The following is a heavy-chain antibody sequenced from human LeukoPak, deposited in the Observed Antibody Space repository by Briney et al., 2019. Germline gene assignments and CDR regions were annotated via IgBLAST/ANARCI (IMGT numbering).Heavy chain of an antibody. CDR2: IYYSGST. D-gene: IGHD5-12*01. CDR1: GGSFSGYY. V-gene: IGHV4-31*11. CDR3: ASSVSSSYDWGPTIDSDY. J-gene: IGHJ4*02. Sequence: SEALSLTCAVYGGSFSGYYWSWIRQHPGKGLEWIGYIYYSGSTYYNPSLKSRVTISVDTSKNQFSLKLSSVTAADTAVYYCASSVSSSYDWGPTIDSDYWGQGTLVTVSS.